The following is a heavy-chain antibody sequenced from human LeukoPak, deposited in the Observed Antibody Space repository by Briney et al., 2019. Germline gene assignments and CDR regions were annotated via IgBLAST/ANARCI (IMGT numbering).Heavy chain of an antibody. D-gene: IGHD3-22*01. CDR1: GGTFSSYT. CDR3: ARRYDSSGYYGEES. V-gene: IGHV1-69*02. J-gene: IGHJ4*02. Sequence: ASVKVSCKASGGTFSSYTISWVRQAPGQGLEWMGRIIPILGIANYAQKFQGRVTITADKSTSTAYMELSSLRSEDTAVYYCARRYDSSGYYGEESWGQGTLVAVSS. CDR2: IIPILGIA.